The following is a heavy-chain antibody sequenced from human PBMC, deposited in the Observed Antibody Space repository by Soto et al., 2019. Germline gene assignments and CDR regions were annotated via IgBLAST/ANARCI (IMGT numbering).Heavy chain of an antibody. J-gene: IGHJ4*02. V-gene: IGHV1-18*01. CDR1: GYTFTSYG. Sequence: GASVKVSCKASGYTFTSYGISWVRQAPGQGLEWMGWISAYNGNTNYAQKLQGRVTMTTDTSTSTAYMELRSLRSDDTAVYYCARDSPYYYDSTTDYWGQGTLVTVSS. CDR3: ARDSPYYYDSTTDY. CDR2: ISAYNGNT. D-gene: IGHD3-22*01.